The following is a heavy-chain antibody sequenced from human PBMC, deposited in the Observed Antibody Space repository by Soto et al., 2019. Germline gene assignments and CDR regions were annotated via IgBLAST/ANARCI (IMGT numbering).Heavy chain of an antibody. V-gene: IGHV4-4*07. Sequence: QVQLQASGPGLVKPSETLSLTCTVSGASMNSYHWSWIRQPAGKGLEWIGHIHSSGSTNYNPSLKSLVTMSVDTSKNQFSLRLMSLTVSDTAVYYCARDQGVAAAGITWFDPWGQGSLVTVSS. CDR1: GASMNSYH. CDR3: ARDQGVAAAGITWFDP. D-gene: IGHD6-13*01. CDR2: IHSSGST. J-gene: IGHJ5*02.